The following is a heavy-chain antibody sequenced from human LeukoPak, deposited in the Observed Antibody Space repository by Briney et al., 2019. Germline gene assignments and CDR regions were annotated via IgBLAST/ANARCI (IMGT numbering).Heavy chain of an antibody. V-gene: IGHV3-23*01. Sequence: PGGSLRLSCAASGFTFNNYGMTWVRQAPGKGLEWVSSISGSGGSTYYADSVKGRFTISRDNAKNSLYLQMNSLRAEDTAVYYCASRFDYWGQGTLVTVSS. CDR3: ASRFDY. J-gene: IGHJ4*02. CDR2: ISGSGGST. CDR1: GFTFNNYG.